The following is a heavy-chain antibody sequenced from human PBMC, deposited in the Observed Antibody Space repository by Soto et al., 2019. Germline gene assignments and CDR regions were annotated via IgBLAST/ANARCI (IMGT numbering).Heavy chain of an antibody. Sequence: QVQLVQSGAEVKKPGSSVKVSCKASVDTFSSNVLSWVRQAPGQGLEWMGNIIPIIGVATYAQKFRGRVTITADRSTSTVYMELGILRFQDTAVYYCARARADTTIDYWGQATLVTVSA. J-gene: IGHJ4*02. CDR1: VDTFSSNV. D-gene: IGHD6-25*01. CDR3: ARARADTTIDY. CDR2: IIPIIGVA. V-gene: IGHV1-69*04.